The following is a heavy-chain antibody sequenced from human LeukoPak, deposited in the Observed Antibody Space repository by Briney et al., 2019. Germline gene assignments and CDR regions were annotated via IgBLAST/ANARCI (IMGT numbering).Heavy chain of an antibody. J-gene: IGHJ4*02. CDR3: ARDPYPAY. CDR1: GFTFSNYA. V-gene: IGHV3-30-3*01. CDR2: ISYDGSNK. Sequence: QSGGSLRLSCAASGFTFSNYAAHWVRQAPGKGLEWVAVISYDGSNKYYADSVKGRFTLFRDNSKNTLYLQMSSLRAEDTAVYYCARDPYPAYWGQGTLVTVSS.